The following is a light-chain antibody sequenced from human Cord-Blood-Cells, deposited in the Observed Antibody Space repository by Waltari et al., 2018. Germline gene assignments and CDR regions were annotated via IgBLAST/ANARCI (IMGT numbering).Light chain of an antibody. CDR3: RQYGSSRGWT. Sequence: EIVLTQSPGTLSLSPGERATLSCRASQSVSSSYLAWYQQKPGQAPRLLIYGASSRATGIPDRCSGSGSGTDFTLTSSRLEPEDFAVYYCRQYGSSRGWTFGQGTKVEIK. CDR2: GAS. V-gene: IGKV3-20*01. CDR1: QSVSSSY. J-gene: IGKJ1*01.